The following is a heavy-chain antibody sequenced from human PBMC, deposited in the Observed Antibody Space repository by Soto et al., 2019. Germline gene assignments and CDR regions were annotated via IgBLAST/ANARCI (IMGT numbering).Heavy chain of an antibody. V-gene: IGHV3-30*18. Sequence: GESLKISCAASGFTFSSYGMHWVRQAPGKGLEWVAVISYDGSNKYYADSVKGRFTISRDNSKNTLYLQMNSLRAEDTAVYYCAKDFHIVANYYYYGMDVWGQGTTVTVSS. CDR1: GFTFSSYG. CDR3: AKDFHIVANYYYYGMDV. D-gene: IGHD2-21*01. CDR2: ISYDGSNK. J-gene: IGHJ6*02.